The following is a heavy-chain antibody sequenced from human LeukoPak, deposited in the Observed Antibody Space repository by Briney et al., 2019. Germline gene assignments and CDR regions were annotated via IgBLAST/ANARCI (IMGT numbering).Heavy chain of an antibody. J-gene: IGHJ4*02. V-gene: IGHV1-2*02. Sequence: ASVKVSFTASGYTFTGYYMHWVRQAPGQGLEWMGWINPNSGGTNYAQKFQGRVTMTRDTSISTAYMELSRLRSDDTAVYYCARVRGYYDSSGWDYFDYWGQGTLVTVSS. CDR3: ARVRGYYDSSGWDYFDY. CDR2: INPNSGGT. D-gene: IGHD3-22*01. CDR1: GYTFTGYY.